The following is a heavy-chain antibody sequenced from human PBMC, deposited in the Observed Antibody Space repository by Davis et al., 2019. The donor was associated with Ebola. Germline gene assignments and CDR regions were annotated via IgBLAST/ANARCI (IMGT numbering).Heavy chain of an antibody. Sequence: GESLKISCAASGFTFSSYSMNWVRQAPGKGLEWVSSISSSSSYIYYADSVKGRFTISRDNAKNSLYLQMNNLRAEDTAVYYCARALSGSYGGFDYWGQGTLVTVSS. J-gene: IGHJ4*02. D-gene: IGHD1-26*01. CDR3: ARALSGSYGGFDY. V-gene: IGHV3-21*04. CDR2: ISSSSSYI. CDR1: GFTFSSYS.